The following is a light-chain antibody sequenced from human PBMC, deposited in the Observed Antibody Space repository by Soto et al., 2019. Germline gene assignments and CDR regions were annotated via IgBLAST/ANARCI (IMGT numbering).Light chain of an antibody. CDR3: QEYNSYPIT. CDR1: QDIRGA. J-gene: IGKJ5*01. CDR2: YVS. V-gene: IGKV1-13*02. Sequence: AIQVTQSPSSLSASVGDRVTITCRASQDIRGALAWYQQKPGKAPKLLIYYVSTLENEVPSRFSGSSSGTPFTLTISSLQPEDFGTDYCQEYNSYPITFGHGTRLEIK.